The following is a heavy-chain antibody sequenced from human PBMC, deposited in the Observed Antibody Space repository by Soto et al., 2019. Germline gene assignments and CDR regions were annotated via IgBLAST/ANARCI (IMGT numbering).Heavy chain of an antibody. D-gene: IGHD4-4*01. J-gene: IGHJ5*02. CDR2: IIPIFGTA. CDR3: ARVREGTSSNYSRGWFDP. V-gene: IGHV1-69*12. Sequence: QVQLVQSGAEVKKPGSSVKVSCKASGGTFSSYAISWVRQAPGQGFEWMGGIIPIFGTANYAQKFQGRVTITADESTSTAYMELSSLRSEDTAVYYCARVREGTSSNYSRGWFDPWGQGTLVTVSS. CDR1: GGTFSSYA.